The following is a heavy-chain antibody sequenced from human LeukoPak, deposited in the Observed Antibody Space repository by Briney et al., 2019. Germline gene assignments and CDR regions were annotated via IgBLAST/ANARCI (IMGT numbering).Heavy chain of an antibody. V-gene: IGHV1-69*05. CDR1: GGTFSSYA. CDR2: IIPIFGTA. CDR3: ARGRNLNYYDSSNYMDV. D-gene: IGHD3-22*01. Sequence: ASVKVSCKASGGTFSSYAISWVRQAPGQGLEWMGRIIPIFGTANYAQKFQGRVTITTDESTSTAYMELSSLRSEDTAVYYCARGRNLNYYDSSNYMDVWGKGTTVTVSS. J-gene: IGHJ6*03.